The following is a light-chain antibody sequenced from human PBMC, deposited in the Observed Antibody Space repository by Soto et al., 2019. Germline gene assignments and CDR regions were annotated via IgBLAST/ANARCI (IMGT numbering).Light chain of an antibody. Sequence: QSALTQPPSASGSPGQSVTISCTGTSSDVGGYNYVSWYQQHPGKAPKIMIYEVSKRPSGVPDRFSGSKSGNTASLTVSGLQAEDEADYCCSSYADSNNYVFGNGTKLTVL. J-gene: IGLJ1*01. CDR1: SSDVGGYNY. CDR3: SSYADSNNYV. V-gene: IGLV2-8*01. CDR2: EVS.